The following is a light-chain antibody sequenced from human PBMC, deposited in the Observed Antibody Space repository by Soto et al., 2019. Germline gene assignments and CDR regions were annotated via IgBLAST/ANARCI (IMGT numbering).Light chain of an antibody. CDR1: QSVGSY. J-gene: IGKJ4*01. V-gene: IGKV3-11*01. CDR2: DAS. Sequence: EIVLTQSPATLSLSPGDRATLSCRASQSVGSYLGWYQQRPGQAPRLLIYDASNRATGIPARFSGSGSGTDFTLTISSLEPEDVAVYYCQQRSDWPSTCGGGTKVEIK. CDR3: QQRSDWPST.